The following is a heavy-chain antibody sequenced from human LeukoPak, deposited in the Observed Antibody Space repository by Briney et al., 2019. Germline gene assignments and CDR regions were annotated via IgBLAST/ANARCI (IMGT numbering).Heavy chain of an antibody. D-gene: IGHD5-18*01. CDR2: ISGSGDST. Sequence: PGGSLRLSCAASGFTFSSYAMSWVRQAPGKGLEWVSAISGSGDSTYYADSVKGRFTISRDNSKNTLYLQMNSLRAEDTAVYYCAKDWQRGYSYGYLDYWGQGTLVTVSS. V-gene: IGHV3-23*01. CDR1: GFTFSSYA. CDR3: AKDWQRGYSYGYLDY. J-gene: IGHJ4*02.